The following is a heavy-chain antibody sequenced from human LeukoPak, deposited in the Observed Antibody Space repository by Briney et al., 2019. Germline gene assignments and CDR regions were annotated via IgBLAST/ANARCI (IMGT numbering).Heavy chain of an antibody. D-gene: IGHD2-21*01. CDR1: GGSISSSSYY. CDR3: ARHPRTSPIYYFDY. V-gene: IGHV4-39*01. J-gene: IGHJ4*02. Sequence: PSETLSLTCTVSGGSISSSSYYWGWIRQPPGKGLEWIGSIYYSGSTYYNPSLKSRVTISVDTSKNQFSLKLSSVTAADTAVYYCARHPRTSPIYYFDYWGQGTLVTVSS. CDR2: IYYSGST.